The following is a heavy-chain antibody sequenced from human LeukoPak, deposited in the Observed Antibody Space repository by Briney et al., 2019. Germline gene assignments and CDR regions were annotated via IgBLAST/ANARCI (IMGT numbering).Heavy chain of an antibody. CDR2: VVVGSGNT. D-gene: IGHD3-22*01. CDR1: GFTFTSSA. Sequence: SVKVSCKASGFTFTSSAMQWVRQARGQRLEWIGWVVVGSGNTNYAQKFQERVTITRDMSTSTAYMELSSLRSEDTAVYYCAANPYYYDSSGYLDYWGQGTLVTVSS. J-gene: IGHJ4*02. V-gene: IGHV1-58*02. CDR3: AANPYYYDSSGYLDY.